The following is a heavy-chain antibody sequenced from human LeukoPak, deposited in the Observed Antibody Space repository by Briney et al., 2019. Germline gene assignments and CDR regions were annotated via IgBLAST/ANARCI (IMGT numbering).Heavy chain of an antibody. Sequence: ASVKVSCKASGYTFTGYYMHWVRQAPGQGLEWMGWINPNSGGTNYAQKFQGRVTMTRDTSISTAYMELSRLRSDDTAVYYCARVLSIAARGPYYYYYYMDVWGKGTTVTVSS. CDR3: ARVLSIAARGPYYYYYYMDV. J-gene: IGHJ6*03. V-gene: IGHV1-2*02. D-gene: IGHD6-6*01. CDR1: GYTFTGYY. CDR2: INPNSGGT.